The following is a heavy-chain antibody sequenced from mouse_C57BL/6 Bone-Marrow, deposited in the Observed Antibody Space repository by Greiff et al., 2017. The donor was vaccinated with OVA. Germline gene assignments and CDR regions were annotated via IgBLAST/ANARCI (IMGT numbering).Heavy chain of an antibody. J-gene: IGHJ3*01. D-gene: IGHD1-1*01. Sequence: VQLQESGAELVRPGTSVKVSCKASGYAFTNYLIEWVKQRPGPGLEWIGVINPGSGGTNYNEKFKGKATLTADKSSSTAYMQLSSLTSEDSAVDFCARSYGSSVAYWGQGTLVTVSA. V-gene: IGHV1-54*01. CDR2: INPGSGGT. CDR3: ARSYGSSVAY. CDR1: GYAFTNYL.